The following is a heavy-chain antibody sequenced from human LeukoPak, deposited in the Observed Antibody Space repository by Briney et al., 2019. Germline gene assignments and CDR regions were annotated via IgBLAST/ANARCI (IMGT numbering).Heavy chain of an antibody. CDR2: IYYSGST. CDR3: AREGSMTTVTYFDY. D-gene: IGHD4-17*01. V-gene: IGHV4-30-4*01. Sequence: SQTLSLTCTVSGGSISSGDYYWGWIRQPPGKGLEWIGYIYYSGSTYYNPSLKSRVTISVDTSKNQFSLKLSSVTAADTAVYYCAREGSMTTVTYFDYWGQGTLVTVSS. CDR1: GGSISSGDYY. J-gene: IGHJ4*02.